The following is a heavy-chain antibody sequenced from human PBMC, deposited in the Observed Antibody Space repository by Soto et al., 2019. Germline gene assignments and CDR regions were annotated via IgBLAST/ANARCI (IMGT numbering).Heavy chain of an antibody. D-gene: IGHD3-10*01. Sequence: SETLSLTCTVSGASISSYYWSWIRQPAGKGLEWIGRVYTSGSTNHNPSLKSRVTISVDTSKNQFSLKLSSVTAADTAVYYCARDRVWFGEWNGMDVWGQGTTVTVSS. CDR3: ARDRVWFGEWNGMDV. CDR2: VYTSGST. V-gene: IGHV4-4*07. J-gene: IGHJ6*02. CDR1: GASISSYY.